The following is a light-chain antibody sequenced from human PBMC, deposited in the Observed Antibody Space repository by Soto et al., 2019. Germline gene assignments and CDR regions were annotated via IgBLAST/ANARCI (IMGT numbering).Light chain of an antibody. CDR3: QQYYNSIT. CDR2: WAS. V-gene: IGKV4-1*01. J-gene: IGKJ5*01. Sequence: DIVMTQSPDSLDVSLGERATINCKSSQTILYFSNNKNFLAGYQQKAGQPPKLLITWASTRESGVPDRFSGSGSGTDFTLTISSLQAEDVAVYYCQQYYNSITFGQGTRLEIK. CDR1: QTILYFSNNKNF.